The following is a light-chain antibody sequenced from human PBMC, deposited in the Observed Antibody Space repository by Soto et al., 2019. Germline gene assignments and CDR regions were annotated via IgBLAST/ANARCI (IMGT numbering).Light chain of an antibody. CDR3: NSYTSSNIRV. Sequence: QSVLTQPASVSGSPGQSITISCTGTSSDVGGYNYVSWYQQHPGKAPKLIIYEVTNRPSGGSNRFSGSKSGNTAYLTISGLQAEDEADYYCNSYTSSNIRVFGRGTKLTVL. V-gene: IGLV2-14*01. CDR2: EVT. J-gene: IGLJ3*02. CDR1: SSDVGGYNY.